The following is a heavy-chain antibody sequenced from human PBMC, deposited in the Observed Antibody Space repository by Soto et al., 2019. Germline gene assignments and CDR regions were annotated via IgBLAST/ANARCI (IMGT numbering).Heavy chain of an antibody. Sequence: GGSLRLSCAASGFTFSSYGLHWVRQAPGKGLEWVAVISYDGNNKYYADSVKGRFTISRDNSKNTLYLQMNSLRAEDTAVYYCAKSVYNWNDGFFDYWGQGTLVTVSS. D-gene: IGHD1-1*01. V-gene: IGHV3-30*18. J-gene: IGHJ4*02. CDR1: GFTFSSYG. CDR3: AKSVYNWNDGFFDY. CDR2: ISYDGNNK.